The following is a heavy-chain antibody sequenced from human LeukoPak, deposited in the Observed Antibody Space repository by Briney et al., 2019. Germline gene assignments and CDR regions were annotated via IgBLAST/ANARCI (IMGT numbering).Heavy chain of an antibody. CDR3: ARGVLMIVVVIHDWYFDL. V-gene: IGHV4-39*01. Sequence: SETLSLTCTVSGGSISSSSYYWGWIRQPPGKGLEWIGNIYYSGRTYYNPSLKSRVTISVDTSKNQFSLKLSSVTATDTAVYYCARGVLMIVVVIHDWYFDLWGRGTLVTVSS. J-gene: IGHJ2*01. CDR1: GGSISSSSYY. D-gene: IGHD3-22*01. CDR2: IYYSGRT.